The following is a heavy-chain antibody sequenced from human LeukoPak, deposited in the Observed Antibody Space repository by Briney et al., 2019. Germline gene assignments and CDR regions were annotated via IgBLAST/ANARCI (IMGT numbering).Heavy chain of an antibody. D-gene: IGHD6-19*01. CDR1: GFTFSSYS. CDR2: ITSSSNTI. J-gene: IGHJ4*02. V-gene: IGHV3-48*01. Sequence: GGSLRLSCAASGFTFSSYSMNWVRQAPGKGLEWVSYITSSSNTIYYADSVKGRFTISRDNAKNSLYLQMNSLRAEDTAVYYWARERSSGWYDSDFWGQGTLVTVSS. CDR3: ARERSSGWYDSDF.